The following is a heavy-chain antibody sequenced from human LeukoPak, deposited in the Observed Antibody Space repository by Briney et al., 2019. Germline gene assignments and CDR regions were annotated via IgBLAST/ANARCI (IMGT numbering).Heavy chain of an antibody. J-gene: IGHJ4*02. Sequence: GGSLRLSCAASGFTFSSYWMSWVRQAPGKGLEWVANIKQDGSEKYYVDSVKGRFTISRDNAKSSLYLQMNSLRAEDTAVYYCARDGYSGYDEYDYWGQGTLVTVSS. V-gene: IGHV3-7*01. CDR3: ARDGYSGYDEYDY. CDR2: IKQDGSEK. D-gene: IGHD5-12*01. CDR1: GFTFSSYW.